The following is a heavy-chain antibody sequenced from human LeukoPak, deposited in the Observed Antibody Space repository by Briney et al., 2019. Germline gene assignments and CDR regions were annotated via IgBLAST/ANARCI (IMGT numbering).Heavy chain of an antibody. V-gene: IGHV3-66*01. CDR3: AKDREQYSSSWYGDAFDI. CDR2: IYSGGST. CDR1: GFTVSSNY. D-gene: IGHD6-13*01. J-gene: IGHJ3*02. Sequence: GGSLRLSCAASGFTVSSNYMSWVRQAPGKGLEWVSVIYSGGSTYYADSVKGRFTISRDNSKNTLYLQMNSLRAEDTAVYYCAKDREQYSSSWYGDAFDIWGQGTMVTVSS.